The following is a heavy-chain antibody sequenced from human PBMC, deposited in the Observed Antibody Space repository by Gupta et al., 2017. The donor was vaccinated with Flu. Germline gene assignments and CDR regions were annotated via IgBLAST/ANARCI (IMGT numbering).Heavy chain of an antibody. CDR3: AKRGYSASSGEDY. CDR1: GFSFNTYP. D-gene: IGHD6-6*01. V-gene: IGHV3-23*01. Sequence: EVQLLEAVGGLVQLGGSLRLSCAASGFSFNTYPMTWVRQAPGKGLEWVSAISGSGGDTYYADSVKGRFTISRDNSKNTLYLQMNGLRAEDTAVYYCAKRGYSASSGEDYWGQGTLVTVSS. CDR2: ISGSGGDT. J-gene: IGHJ4*02.